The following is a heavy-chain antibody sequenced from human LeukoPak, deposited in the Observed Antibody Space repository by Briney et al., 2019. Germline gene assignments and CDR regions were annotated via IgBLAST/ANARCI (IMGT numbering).Heavy chain of an antibody. J-gene: IGHJ4*02. CDR3: ARVSIYDILTGYYLGGATFDY. CDR2: IYDSGST. V-gene: IGHV4-61*01. Sequence: PSETLSLTCTVSGGSVNSGSYYWTWIRQPPGKGLEWIGYIYDSGSTNYNPSLKSRVTMSADTSKNQFSLKLSSVTAADTAVYYCARVSIYDILTGYYLGGATFDYWGQGTLVTVSS. D-gene: IGHD3-9*01. CDR1: GGSVNSGSYY.